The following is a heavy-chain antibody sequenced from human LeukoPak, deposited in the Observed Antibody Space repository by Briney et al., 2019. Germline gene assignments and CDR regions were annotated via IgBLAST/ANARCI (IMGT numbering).Heavy chain of an antibody. CDR3: ARDSGTTGEVKFDP. Sequence: PSETLSLTCTVSGGSISSYYWSWVRQPAGKGLEWIGRIYTSGSITHNPSLKSRVSMSVDTSKNQFSLKLSSVTAADTAVYYCARDSGTTGEVKFDPWGQGTLVTVSS. D-gene: IGHD3-10*01. J-gene: IGHJ5*02. CDR1: GGSISSYY. V-gene: IGHV4-4*07. CDR2: IYTSGSI.